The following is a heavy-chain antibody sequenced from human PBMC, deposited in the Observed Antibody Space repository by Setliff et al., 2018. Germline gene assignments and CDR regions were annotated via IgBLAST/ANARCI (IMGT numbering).Heavy chain of an antibody. Sequence: GGSLRLSCAASGFTFSTYDMSWVRQAPGKGLEWVSAISASGDTTYYADSVRGRFTISRDNSKSTLYLQMNSLRAEDTAVYYCAKEQFVGDYWGQGTLVTVSS. D-gene: IGHD3-10*01. V-gene: IGHV3-23*01. J-gene: IGHJ4*02. CDR3: AKEQFVGDY. CDR2: ISASGDTT. CDR1: GFTFSTYD.